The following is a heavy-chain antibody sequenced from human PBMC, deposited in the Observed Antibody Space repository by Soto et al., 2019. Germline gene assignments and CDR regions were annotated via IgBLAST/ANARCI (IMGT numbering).Heavy chain of an antibody. D-gene: IGHD6-6*01. Sequence: QPGGSLRLSCAASGFTVSSNYMSWVRQAPGKGLEWVSVIYSGGSTYYADSVKGRFTISRDNSKNTLYLQMNSLRAEDTAVYYCARDTRQLVRGFNYYYGMDVWGQGTTVTVSS. V-gene: IGHV3-53*01. CDR2: IYSGGST. J-gene: IGHJ6*02. CDR3: ARDTRQLVRGFNYYYGMDV. CDR1: GFTVSSNY.